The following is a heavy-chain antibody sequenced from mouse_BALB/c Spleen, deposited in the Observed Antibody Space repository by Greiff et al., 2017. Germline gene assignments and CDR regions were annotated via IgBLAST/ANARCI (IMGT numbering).Heavy chain of an antibody. CDR3: ARDYYRSAWFAD. J-gene: IGHJ3*01. D-gene: IGHD2-14*01. CDR2: IRNKANGYTT. V-gene: IGHV7-3*02. CDR1: GFTFPDYY. Sequence: EVQLVESGGGLVQPGGSLRLSCATSGFTFPDYYMSWVRQPPGKELEWLGFIRNKANGYTTEHSATVKGRFTISRDNSQSILYLQMNTLTAEDSAAYYSARDYYRSAWFADWGQGALVTVAA.